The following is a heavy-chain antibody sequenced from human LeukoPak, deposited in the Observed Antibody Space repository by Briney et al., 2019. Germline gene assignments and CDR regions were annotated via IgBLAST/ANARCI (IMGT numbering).Heavy chain of an antibody. CDR2: INPNSGGT. Sequence: ASVKVSCKAPGYTFTGYYMHWVRQAPGQGLEWMGWINPNSGGTNYAQKFQGRVTMTRDTSISTAYMELSRLRSDDTAVYYCARGYYDSSGYSNWFDPWGQGTLVTVSS. CDR1: GYTFTGYY. CDR3: ARGYYDSSGYSNWFDP. V-gene: IGHV1-2*02. D-gene: IGHD3-22*01. J-gene: IGHJ5*02.